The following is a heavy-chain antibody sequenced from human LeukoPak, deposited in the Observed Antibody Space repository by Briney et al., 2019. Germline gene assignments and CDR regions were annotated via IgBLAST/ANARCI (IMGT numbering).Heavy chain of an antibody. V-gene: IGHV4-34*01. Sequence: PSETLSLTCAVYGGSFSASYWSWIRQPPGKGLEWVGEINHSGSTNYNPSLKSRVTISVDTSKNEFSLKLSSVTAADTAVYYCARSSAGYYGSGSYSYWGQGTLVTVSS. CDR3: ARSSAGYYGSGSYSY. D-gene: IGHD3-10*01. CDR2: INHSGST. J-gene: IGHJ4*02. CDR1: GGSFSASY.